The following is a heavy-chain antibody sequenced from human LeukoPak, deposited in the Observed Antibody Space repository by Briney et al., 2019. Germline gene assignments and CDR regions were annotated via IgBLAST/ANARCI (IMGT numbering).Heavy chain of an antibody. Sequence: GGSLRLSCAASGFTFSSYAMSWVRQAPGKGLEWVSFISSRSSFIYYADSVKGRFTISRDNAKNSLSLQMNSLRADDTAVYYCARENGVTRSIDYWGQGTLVTVSS. CDR2: ISSRSSFI. V-gene: IGHV3-21*01. D-gene: IGHD4-23*01. CDR1: GFTFSSYA. J-gene: IGHJ4*02. CDR3: ARENGVTRSIDY.